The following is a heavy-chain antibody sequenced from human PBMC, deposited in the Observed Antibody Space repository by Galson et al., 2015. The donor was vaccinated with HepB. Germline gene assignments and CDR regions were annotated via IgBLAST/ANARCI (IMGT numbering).Heavy chain of an antibody. J-gene: IGHJ6*02. V-gene: IGHV3-7*01. D-gene: IGHD2-15*01. Sequence: SLRLSCAASGFSLSNYWMNWVRQTPGKGLEWVANIKRDGSEQYYADFVRGRFTISRDNAKNSLYLQLNSLTADDTAVYYCARGATTDCRGGKCYFAYYFYGMEVWGQGTTVTVSS. CDR1: GFSLSNYW. CDR3: ARGATTDCRGGKCYFAYYFYGMEV. CDR2: IKRDGSEQ.